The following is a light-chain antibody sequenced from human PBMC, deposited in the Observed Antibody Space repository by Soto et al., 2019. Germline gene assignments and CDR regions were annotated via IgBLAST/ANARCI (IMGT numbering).Light chain of an antibody. J-gene: IGKJ2*01. CDR1: QDLTNY. Sequence: DIQMTHSPPSLAESVGDRVTITCQASQDLTNYLNWYQQKPGEAPKLLIYDTITLEEGVPSRVRGGGSGTDFTFTISGLQPEDAAIYSGQQYVNLAYPFGRGTKLEI. CDR3: QQYVNLAYP. CDR2: DTI. V-gene: IGKV1-33*01.